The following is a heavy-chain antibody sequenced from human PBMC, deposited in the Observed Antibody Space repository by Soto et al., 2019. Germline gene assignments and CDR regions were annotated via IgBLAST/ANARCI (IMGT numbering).Heavy chain of an antibody. CDR3: ARGGTTAKYSSAYNCFDP. CDR2: INHSGST. D-gene: IGHD6-25*01. V-gene: IGHV4-34*01. CDR1: GGSFSGYY. Sequence: QVQLQQWGAGLLKPSETLSLTCAVYGGSFSGYYWSWIRQPPGKGLEWIGEINHSGSTNYNPSLKSLLTISVHTSKNQFCLKLSSVTAADTAVYYFARGGTTAKYSSAYNCFDPRGQGTLVTVSS. J-gene: IGHJ5*02.